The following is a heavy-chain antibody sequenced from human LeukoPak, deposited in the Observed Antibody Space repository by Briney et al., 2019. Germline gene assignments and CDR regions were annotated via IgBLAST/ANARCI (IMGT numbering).Heavy chain of an antibody. Sequence: PGRSLRLSCAASGFTFDDYAMHWVRQAPGKGLEWVSGISWNSGSIGYAESVKGRFTISRDNAKNSLYLQMNSLRAEDTALYYCAKGRRERGAFDYWGQGTLVTVSS. V-gene: IGHV3-9*01. J-gene: IGHJ4*02. D-gene: IGHD4/OR15-4a*01. CDR3: AKGRRERGAFDY. CDR2: ISWNSGSI. CDR1: GFTFDDYA.